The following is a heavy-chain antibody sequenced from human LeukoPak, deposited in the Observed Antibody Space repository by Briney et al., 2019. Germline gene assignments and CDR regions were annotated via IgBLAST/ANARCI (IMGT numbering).Heavy chain of an antibody. CDR3: ARDKSPYYYGSGWFDP. CDR2: ISYDGSNK. Sequence: GRSLRLSCAASGFTFSSYAMHWVRQAPGKGLEWVAVISYDGSNKYYADSVKGRFTISRDNSKNTLYLQMNSLRAEDTAVYYCARDKSPYYYGSGWFDPWGQGTLVTVSS. V-gene: IGHV3-30*04. CDR1: GFTFSSYA. J-gene: IGHJ5*02. D-gene: IGHD3-10*01.